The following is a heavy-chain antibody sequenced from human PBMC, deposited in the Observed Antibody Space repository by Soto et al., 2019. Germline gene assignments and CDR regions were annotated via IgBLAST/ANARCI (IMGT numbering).Heavy chain of an antibody. D-gene: IGHD6-13*01. J-gene: IGHJ3*02. CDR1: GYTFTSYY. CDR3: ARSISWPTIHDAFDI. Sequence: ASVKVSCKASGYTFTSYYMHWVRQAPGQGLEWMGIINPSGGSTSYAQKFQGRVTMTRDTSTSTVYMELSSLRPEDTAVYYCARSISWPTIHDAFDIWGQGTMVTVSS. CDR2: INPSGGST. V-gene: IGHV1-46*01.